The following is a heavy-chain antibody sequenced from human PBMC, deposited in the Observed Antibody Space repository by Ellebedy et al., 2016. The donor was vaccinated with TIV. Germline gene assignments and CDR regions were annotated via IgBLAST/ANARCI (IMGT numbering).Heavy chain of an antibody. V-gene: IGHV4-39*01. CDR1: GDSISSSSDH. D-gene: IGHD1-14*01. J-gene: IGHJ6*03. CDR3: ATFNQYYTYLGV. Sequence: SETLSLXXTVSGDSISSSSDHWVWIRQPPGKGPEWIGTISNRDRTDYNPSLKSRVFILVDASKNQFFLKLTSVTAADTAVYYCATFNQYYTYLGVWGKGTTVIVSS. CDR2: ISNRDRT.